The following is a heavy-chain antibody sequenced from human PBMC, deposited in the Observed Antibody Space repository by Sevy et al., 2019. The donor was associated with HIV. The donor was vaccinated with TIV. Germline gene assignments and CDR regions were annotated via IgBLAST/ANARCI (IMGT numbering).Heavy chain of an antibody. V-gene: IGHV3-74*01. Sequence: GGSLRLSCAASGFTFTSDWMHWVRQPPGKGLAWVSHINSDGEMIRYADSVKARFTTSRDNAKNTLYLQMNNLRAEDTAVYYCARGSRGTFGSWGQGTLVTVSS. CDR1: GFTFTSDW. J-gene: IGHJ4*02. CDR2: INSDGEMI. CDR3: ARGSRGTFGS. D-gene: IGHD1-26*01.